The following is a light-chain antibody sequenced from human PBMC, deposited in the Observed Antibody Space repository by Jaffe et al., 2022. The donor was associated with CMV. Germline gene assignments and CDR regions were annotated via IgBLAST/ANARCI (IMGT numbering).Light chain of an antibody. CDR1: QSDGSRF. CDR2: GAS. Sequence: EIVLTQSPGTLSLSPGERATLSCRASQSDGSRFLAWYQQKPGQAPRVLIYGASNRAAGIPDRFSGSASGTDFTLTISRLEPEDFAVYYCQHYGSSPLSFGGGTRVEIK. J-gene: IGKJ4*01. V-gene: IGKV3-20*01. CDR3: QHYGSSPLS.